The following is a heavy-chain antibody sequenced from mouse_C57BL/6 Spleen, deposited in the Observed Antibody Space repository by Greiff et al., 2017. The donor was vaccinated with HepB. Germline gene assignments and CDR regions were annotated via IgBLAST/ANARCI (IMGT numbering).Heavy chain of an antibody. V-gene: IGHV1-26*01. D-gene: IGHD1-1*01. CDR2: INPNNGGT. CDR3: ARYAALYGYFDY. J-gene: IGHJ2*01. CDR1: GYTFTDYY. Sequence: EVQLQQSGPELVKPGASVKISCKASGYTFTDYYMNWVKQSHGKSLEWIGDINPNNGGTSYNQKFKGKATLTVDKSSSTAYMELRSLTSEDSAVYYCARYAALYGYFDYWGQGSTLTVSS.